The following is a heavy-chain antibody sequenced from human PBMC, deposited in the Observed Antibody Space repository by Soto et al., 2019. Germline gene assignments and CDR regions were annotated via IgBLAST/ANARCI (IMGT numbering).Heavy chain of an antibody. CDR2: ISSSGSTI. Sequence: LRLSCAASGFTFSSYEMNWVRQAPGKGLEWVSYISSSGSTIYYADSVKGRFTISRDNAKNSLYLQMNSLRAEDTAVYYCATRIAAAGLDYWGQGTLVTVSS. CDR3: ATRIAAAGLDY. D-gene: IGHD6-13*01. V-gene: IGHV3-48*03. J-gene: IGHJ4*02. CDR1: GFTFSSYE.